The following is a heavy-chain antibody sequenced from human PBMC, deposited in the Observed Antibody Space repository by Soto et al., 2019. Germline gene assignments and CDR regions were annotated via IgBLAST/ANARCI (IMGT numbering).Heavy chain of an antibody. V-gene: IGHV3-30*18. CDR1: GFTFSSYG. CDR3: AKPSGGGYSYGYFDY. D-gene: IGHD5-18*01. Sequence: QVQLVESGGGVVQPGRSLRLSCAASGFTFSSYGMHWVRQAPGQGLEWVAVISYDGSNKYYADSVKGRFTISRDNSKNTLYLQMNSLRAEDTAVYYCAKPSGGGYSYGYFDYWGQGTLVTVSS. J-gene: IGHJ4*02. CDR2: ISYDGSNK.